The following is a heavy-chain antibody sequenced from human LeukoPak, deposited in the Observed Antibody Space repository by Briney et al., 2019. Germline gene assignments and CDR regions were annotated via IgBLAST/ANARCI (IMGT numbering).Heavy chain of an antibody. J-gene: IGHJ6*03. CDR2: MNPNSGNT. CDR3: ARADERGYSYGYYYYYMDV. V-gene: IGHV1-8*01. D-gene: IGHD5-18*01. CDR1: GYTFTSYD. Sequence: ASVKVSRKASGYTFTSYDINWVRQATGQGLEWMGWMNPNSGNTGYAQKFQSRVTMTRNTSISTAYMELSSLRSEDTAVYYCARADERGYSYGYYYYYMDVWGKGTTVTVSS.